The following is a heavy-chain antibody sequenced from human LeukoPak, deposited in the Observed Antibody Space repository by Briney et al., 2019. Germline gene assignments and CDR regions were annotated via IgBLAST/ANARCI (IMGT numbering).Heavy chain of an antibody. CDR1: GFTFSSYS. Sequence: PGGSLRLSCAASGFTFSSYSMNWVRQAPGKGLEWVSSISSSSSYIYYADSVKGRFTISRDNAKNSLYLQMNSLRAEDTAVYYCARDIVSYYDGSGQPIWGQGTLVTVSS. CDR3: ARDIVSYYDGSGQPI. J-gene: IGHJ4*02. D-gene: IGHD3-22*01. V-gene: IGHV3-21*01. CDR2: ISSSSSYI.